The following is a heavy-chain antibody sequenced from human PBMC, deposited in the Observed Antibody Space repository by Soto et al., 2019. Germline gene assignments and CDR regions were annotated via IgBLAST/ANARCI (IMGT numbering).Heavy chain of an antibody. CDR3: TRGNGWYQY. D-gene: IGHD6-19*01. Sequence: QVQLQESGPGLVKPSETLSLTCSVSGGSISNSYWSWIRQPPGKGLQWIGYIYYSGNTNYNPSLKSRVTMAVDTSKNQFSLKLSSVTAADTAVYYCTRGNGWYQYWGQGTLVTVSS. CDR1: GGSISNSY. V-gene: IGHV4-59*08. J-gene: IGHJ4*02. CDR2: IYYSGNT.